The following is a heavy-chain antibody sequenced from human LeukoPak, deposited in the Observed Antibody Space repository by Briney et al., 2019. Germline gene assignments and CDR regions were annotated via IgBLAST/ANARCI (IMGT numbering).Heavy chain of an antibody. CDR2: ISAYNGNT. Sequence: GASVKVSCKASGYTFTSYGISWVRQAPGQGLEWMGWISAYNGNTNYAQKLQGRVTMTTDTSTSTAYMELRSLRSDDTAVYYCARDQGVPAAKSRGYYYYGMDVWGQGTTVTVSS. D-gene: IGHD2-2*01. CDR1: GYTFTSYG. J-gene: IGHJ6*02. CDR3: ARDQGVPAAKSRGYYYYGMDV. V-gene: IGHV1-18*01.